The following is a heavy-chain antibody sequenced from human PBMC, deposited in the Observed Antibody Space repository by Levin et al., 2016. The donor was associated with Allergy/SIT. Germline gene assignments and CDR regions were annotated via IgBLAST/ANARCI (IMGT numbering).Heavy chain of an antibody. D-gene: IGHD6-19*01. J-gene: IGHJ4*02. V-gene: IGHV3-74*01. CDR2: INSDGSST. Sequence: GESLKISCAASGFTFSSYWMHWVRQAPGKGLVWVSRINSDGSSTSYADSVKGRFTISRDNAKNTLYLQMNSLRAEDTAVYYCARDTLRGYSSGWGQGTLVTVSS. CDR1: GFTFSSYW. CDR3: ARDTLRGYSSG.